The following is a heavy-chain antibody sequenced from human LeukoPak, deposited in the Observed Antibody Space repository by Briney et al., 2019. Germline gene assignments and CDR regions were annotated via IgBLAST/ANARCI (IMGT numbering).Heavy chain of an antibody. Sequence: ASVKVSCKASGYTFTGYYMHWVRQAPGQGLEYLGWINPNTGDTHYAQNFQGRVTMTRDTSISTAYTDLRGLRSDDTAVYYCAKVIEGAVAFDYWGQGTLVTVSS. CDR3: AKVIEGAVAFDY. CDR2: INPNTGDT. D-gene: IGHD6-19*01. J-gene: IGHJ4*02. V-gene: IGHV1-2*02. CDR1: GYTFTGYY.